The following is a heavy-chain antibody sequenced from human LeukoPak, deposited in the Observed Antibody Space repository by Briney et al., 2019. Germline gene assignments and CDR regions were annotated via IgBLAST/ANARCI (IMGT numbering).Heavy chain of an antibody. D-gene: IGHD1-26*01. CDR1: GFTFSSYE. V-gene: IGHV3-48*03. CDR3: AREDSGGSYD. CDR2: ISSSGSTI. J-gene: IGHJ4*02. Sequence: GGSLRLSCAASGFTFSSYEMNWVRQAPGTGREGVSYISSSGSTIYYADSVKGRFTISRDNAKNSLYLQMNSLRAEDTAIYYCAREDSGGSYDWGQGTLVTVSS.